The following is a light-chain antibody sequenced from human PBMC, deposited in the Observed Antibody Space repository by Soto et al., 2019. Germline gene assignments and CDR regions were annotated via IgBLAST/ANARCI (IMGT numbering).Light chain of an antibody. CDR3: QQYGSSPPYT. Sequence: EIVLTQSPGTLSLSPGERAALSCRASHSVSSTYLAWYQQKPGQAPRLLIYGASSRATGIPDRLSGSGSGTVLALTTSRLEPQDFAVYYCQQYGSSPPYTFGQGTKLEIK. CDR1: HSVSSTY. CDR2: GAS. J-gene: IGKJ2*01. V-gene: IGKV3-20*01.